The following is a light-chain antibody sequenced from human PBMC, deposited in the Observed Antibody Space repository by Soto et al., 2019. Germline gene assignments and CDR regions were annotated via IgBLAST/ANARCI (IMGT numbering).Light chain of an antibody. CDR2: DAS. CDR1: QGVGRF. Sequence: EIVLTQSPATLSLSPGERAALSCRASQGVGRFLVWYQQKPGQAPRLLIYDASNRATGIPARFSGSGSETDLTLAIDNLEPEDFVVYYCQQRGGWPLTFGGGTKVKIK. J-gene: IGKJ4*01. CDR3: QQRGGWPLT. V-gene: IGKV3-11*01.